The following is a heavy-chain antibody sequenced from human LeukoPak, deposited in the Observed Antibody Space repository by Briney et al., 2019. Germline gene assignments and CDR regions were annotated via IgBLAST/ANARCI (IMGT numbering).Heavy chain of an antibody. D-gene: IGHD2-15*01. CDR2: INHSGST. CDR3: ARHGVATWFDP. J-gene: IGHJ5*02. V-gene: IGHV4-34*01. Sequence: SETLSLTCAVYGGSFSDYSWSWIRQPPGKGLEWIGEINHSGSTDYNPSLKSRVTMSVDTSKNQFSVKLSSVTAADTAVYYCARHGVATWFDPWGQGTLVTVSS. CDR1: GGSFSDYS.